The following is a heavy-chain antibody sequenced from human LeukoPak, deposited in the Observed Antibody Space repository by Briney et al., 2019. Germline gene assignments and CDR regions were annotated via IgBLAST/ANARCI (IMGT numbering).Heavy chain of an antibody. CDR1: GASISGGTYY. Sequence: SETLSLTCSVSGASISGGTYYWGWIRQPPGKGLEWIGSIYYTGSTYDNPSLKSRVTISVDTSKNQFSLKLSSVTAADTAAYYCARRGGSGRAFDYWGQGTLVTVSS. J-gene: IGHJ4*02. V-gene: IGHV4-39*01. D-gene: IGHD1-26*01. CDR3: ARRGGSGRAFDY. CDR2: IYYTGST.